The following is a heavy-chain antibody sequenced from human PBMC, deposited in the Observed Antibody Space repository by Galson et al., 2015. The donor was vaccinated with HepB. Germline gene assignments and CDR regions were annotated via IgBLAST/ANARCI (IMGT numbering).Heavy chain of an antibody. D-gene: IGHD3-10*01. CDR2: ISRSRNFI. V-gene: IGHV3-21*01. CDR1: GFSFSSYT. J-gene: IGHJ4*02. CDR3: ARIFGELPNFDY. Sequence: SLRLSCAASGFSFSSYTMNWVRQAPGKGLEWVSSISRSRNFIYYVDPVKGRFTISRDNAKNSLYLQMNSLRAEDTAVYYCARIFGELPNFDYWGQGTLVTVSS.